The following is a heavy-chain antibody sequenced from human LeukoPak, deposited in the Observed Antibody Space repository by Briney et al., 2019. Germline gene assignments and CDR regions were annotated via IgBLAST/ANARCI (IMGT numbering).Heavy chain of an antibody. J-gene: IGHJ6*03. V-gene: IGHV1-69*13. Sequence: GASVKVSCKASGGTFSSYAISWVRQAPGQGLEWMGGIIPIFGTANYAQEFQGRVTITADESTSTAYMELSSLRSEDTAVYYCARGWQQLVRGYYYYMDVWGKGTTVTISS. CDR2: IIPIFGTA. CDR3: ARGWQQLVRGYYYYMDV. CDR1: GGTFSSYA. D-gene: IGHD6-13*01.